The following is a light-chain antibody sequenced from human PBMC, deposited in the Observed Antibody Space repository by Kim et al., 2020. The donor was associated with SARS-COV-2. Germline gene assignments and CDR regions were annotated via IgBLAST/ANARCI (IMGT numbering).Light chain of an antibody. Sequence: ASGGERVTITCRASQDIRNDLGWYQQNPGRAPKRLIYGASSLQSGVPSRFSGSGSGTEFTLTISSLQPEDFATYFCLQHSTYPITFGQGTRLEIK. CDR2: GAS. CDR1: QDIRND. J-gene: IGKJ5*01. CDR3: LQHSTYPIT. V-gene: IGKV1-17*01.